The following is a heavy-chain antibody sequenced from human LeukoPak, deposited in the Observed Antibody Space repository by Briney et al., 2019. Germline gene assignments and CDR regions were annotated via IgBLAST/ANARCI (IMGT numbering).Heavy chain of an antibody. V-gene: IGHV3-33*08. Sequence: PGRSLRLSCAASGFTFSSYGMHWVRQAPGKGLEWVAVIWYDGSNKYYADSVKGRFTISRDNSKNTLYLQMNSLRAEDTAVYYCARDRTSVVVPAAMAYWGQGTLVTVSS. J-gene: IGHJ4*02. CDR3: ARDRTSVVVPAAMAY. D-gene: IGHD2-2*01. CDR1: GFTFSSYG. CDR2: IWYDGSNK.